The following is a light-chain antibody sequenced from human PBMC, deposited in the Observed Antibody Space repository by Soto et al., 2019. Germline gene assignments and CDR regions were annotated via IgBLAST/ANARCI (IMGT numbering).Light chain of an antibody. Sequence: QSALTQPASVSGTPGQSITISCTGSNSDVGIYDFVSWYQHHPGRAPKLIVSEVSHRPSGVSNRFSGSKSGNTASLTISGLQSEDEADYYCAAWDDSLSAWVFGGGTKVTVL. CDR2: EVS. CDR1: NSDVGIYDF. J-gene: IGLJ3*02. V-gene: IGLV2-14*01. CDR3: AAWDDSLSAWV.